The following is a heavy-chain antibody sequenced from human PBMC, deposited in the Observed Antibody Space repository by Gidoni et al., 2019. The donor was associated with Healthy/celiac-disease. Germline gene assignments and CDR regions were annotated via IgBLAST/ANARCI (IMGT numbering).Heavy chain of an antibody. J-gene: IGHJ4*02. Sequence: QVQLQESGPGLVKPSETLSLTCTVSGGSISSYYWSWIRQPPGKGLEWIGYIYYSGSTNYNPSLKSRVTISVDTSKNQFSLKLSSVTAADTAVYYCARAGQQLVFGYWGQGTLVTVSS. CDR3: ARAGQQLVFGY. CDR2: IYYSGST. D-gene: IGHD6-13*01. V-gene: IGHV4-59*01. CDR1: GGSISSYY.